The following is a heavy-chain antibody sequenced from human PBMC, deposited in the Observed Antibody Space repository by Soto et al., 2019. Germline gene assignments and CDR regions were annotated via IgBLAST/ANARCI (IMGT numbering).Heavy chain of an antibody. CDR3: AREDVGCSGGSCYPPRDY. D-gene: IGHD2-15*01. CDR2: INAGNGNT. J-gene: IGHJ4*02. V-gene: IGHV1-3*05. CDR1: GYTFTSYA. Sequence: QVQLVQSGAEEKKPGASVKVSCKASGYTFTSYAMHWVRQAPGQRLEWMGWINAGNGNTKYSQKFQGRVTITRDTSASTAYMELSSLRSEDTAVYYCAREDVGCSGGSCYPPRDYWGQGTLVTVSS.